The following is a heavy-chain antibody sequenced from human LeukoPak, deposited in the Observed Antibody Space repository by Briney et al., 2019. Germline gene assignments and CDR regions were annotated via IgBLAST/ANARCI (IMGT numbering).Heavy chain of an antibody. D-gene: IGHD3-10*01. V-gene: IGHV3-74*01. J-gene: IGHJ4*02. CDR2: INSDGSST. CDR1: GFTFSNYW. Sequence: GGSLRLSCAASGFTFSNYWMHWVRHAPGKGLVWVSRINSDGSSTNYADSVKGRFTISRDNAKNSLYLQMNSLRAEDTAVYYCARDLDYGSGSYYFDWGQGTLVTVSS. CDR3: ARDLDYGSGSYYFD.